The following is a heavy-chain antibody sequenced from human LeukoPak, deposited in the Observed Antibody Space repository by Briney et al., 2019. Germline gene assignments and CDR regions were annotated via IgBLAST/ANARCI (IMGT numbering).Heavy chain of an antibody. D-gene: IGHD3-22*01. CDR3: ARASYSYDINGWVPFDY. Sequence: SETLSLTCAFYGGSFSGYYWSWIRQPPGKGLEWIGEINHSGSTNYNPSLKSRVTISGDTSKNQFSLRLSSVTAADTAVYYCARASYSYDINGWVPFDYWGQGTLVTVSS. J-gene: IGHJ4*02. CDR1: GGSFSGYY. V-gene: IGHV4-34*01. CDR2: INHSGST.